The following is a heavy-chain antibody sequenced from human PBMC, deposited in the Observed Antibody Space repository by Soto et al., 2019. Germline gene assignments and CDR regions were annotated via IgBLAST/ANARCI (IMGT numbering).Heavy chain of an antibody. CDR3: ARDLGVPGRSNPFDY. CDR1: GYSFTDYY. V-gene: IGHV1-2*02. Sequence: ASVKDSCKASGYSFTDYYIHWVRQAPGQGLEWVGWIAPNSGGANYAPKFQGRVTMTRDRSISTAYVELYILNSDDTAVYFCARDLGVPGRSNPFDYWGQGTLVTVSS. D-gene: IGHD3-10*01. J-gene: IGHJ4*02. CDR2: IAPNSGGA.